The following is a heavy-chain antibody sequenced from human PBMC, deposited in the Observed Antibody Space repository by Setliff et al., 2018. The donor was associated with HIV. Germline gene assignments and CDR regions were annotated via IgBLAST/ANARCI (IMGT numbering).Heavy chain of an antibody. CDR1: GYTFMNHD. J-gene: IGHJ6*04. CDR2: VNPNRGNT. D-gene: IGHD2-21*01. V-gene: IGHV1-8*02. CDR3: ARIVAPGSHGPDYYMDV. Sequence: GASVKVSCKASGYTFMNHDLSWVRQAPGQGLEWMGWVNPNRGNTGFAQKFQGRLTMTRDTSKSTVYMELNSLKSEDTGVYYCARIVAPGSHGPDYYMDVWGKGTTVTVSS.